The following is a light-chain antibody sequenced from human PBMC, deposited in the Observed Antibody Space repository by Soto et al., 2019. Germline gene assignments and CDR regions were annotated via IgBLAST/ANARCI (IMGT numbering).Light chain of an antibody. Sequence: DIQMTQSPSTLSASVGDRVTITCRASQTFGRWLAWFQQKPGKAPKLLIYEASNLQSGVPSRFSGSGSGTKFTLTISSLQPDDFATYYCQQYNSHLWTFGQGTKVEIK. CDR1: QTFGRW. CDR3: QQYNSHLWT. J-gene: IGKJ1*01. V-gene: IGKV1-5*03. CDR2: EAS.